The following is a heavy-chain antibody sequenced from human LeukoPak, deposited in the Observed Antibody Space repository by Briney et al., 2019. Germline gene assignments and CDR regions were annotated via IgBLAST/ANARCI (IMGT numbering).Heavy chain of an antibody. CDR3: ARAGEGRYYDFWSGYYTARYFDY. J-gene: IGHJ4*02. D-gene: IGHD3-3*01. CDR1: GGSLSSYY. CDR2: IYYRGST. V-gene: IGHV4-59*01. Sequence: SETLSLTCTVSGGSLSSYYWSWIRQPPGKGLEWIGYIYYRGSTNYNPSLKSRVTISVDTSKNQFSLKLSSVTAADTAVYYCARAGEGRYYDFWSGYYTARYFDYWGQGTLVTVSS.